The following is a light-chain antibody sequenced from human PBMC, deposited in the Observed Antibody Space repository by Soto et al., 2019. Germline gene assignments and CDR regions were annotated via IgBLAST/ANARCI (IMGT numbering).Light chain of an antibody. Sequence: QSALTQPASVSGYPGQSITISCTGTSSDVGGYNYVSWYQQHPGKAPKLIIYDVSNRPSGVSTRFSGSKSGNTASLTISGLQAEDEANYYCSSFATSSVIFGGGTQLTVL. CDR2: DVS. CDR3: SSFATSSVI. J-gene: IGLJ7*01. V-gene: IGLV2-14*03. CDR1: SSDVGGYNY.